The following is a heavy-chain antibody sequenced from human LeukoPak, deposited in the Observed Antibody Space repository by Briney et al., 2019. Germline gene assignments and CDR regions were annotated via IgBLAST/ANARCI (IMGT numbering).Heavy chain of an antibody. D-gene: IGHD3-22*01. CDR1: GYTFTSYG. J-gene: IGHJ3*02. CDR2: ISAYNGNT. V-gene: IGHV1-18*01. Sequence: ASVKVSCKASGYTFTSYGISWVRQAPGQGLEWMGWISAYNGNTNYAQKLQGRVTMTTDTSTSTAYMELRSLRSDDTAVYYCARDPTRGYYYDSSGSYDAFDIWGQGTMVTVSS. CDR3: ARDPTRGYYYDSSGSYDAFDI.